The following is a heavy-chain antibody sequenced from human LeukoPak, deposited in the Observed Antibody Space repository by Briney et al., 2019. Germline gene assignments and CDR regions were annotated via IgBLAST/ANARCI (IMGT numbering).Heavy chain of an antibody. J-gene: IGHJ6*03. CDR2: ISSSSSYI. CDR3: AREGLYYYMDV. CDR1: GFTFSSYS. V-gene: IGHV3-21*01. Sequence: PGGSLRLSCAASGFTFSSYSMNWVRQAPGKGLEWVSSISSSSSYIYYADSVKGRFTISRDNAKSSLHLQMNSLRAEDTAVYYCAREGLYYYMDVWGKGTTVTVSS.